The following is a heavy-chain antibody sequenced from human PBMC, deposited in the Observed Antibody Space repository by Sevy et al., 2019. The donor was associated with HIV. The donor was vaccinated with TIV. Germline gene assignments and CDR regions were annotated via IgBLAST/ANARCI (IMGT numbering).Heavy chain of an antibody. CDR3: ARPYGSGSWEAFDI. J-gene: IGHJ3*02. D-gene: IGHD3-10*01. Sequence: LSLTCAASGFTFSTYTMNWVRQAPGKGLEWVSSISSSSNYIYYADSVKGRFTISRDNAKNSLYLQMNSLRAEDTALYYCARPYGSGSWEAFDIWGQGTMVTVSS. V-gene: IGHV3-21*01. CDR2: ISSSSNYI. CDR1: GFTFSTYT.